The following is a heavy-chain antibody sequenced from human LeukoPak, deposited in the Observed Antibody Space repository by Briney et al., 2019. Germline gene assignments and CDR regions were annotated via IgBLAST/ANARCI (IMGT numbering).Heavy chain of an antibody. D-gene: IGHD2-2*01. Sequence: ASVKVSCKASGYTFTSYDINWVRQATGQGLEWIGWMNPNSGNTGYAQKFQGRVTMTRNTSISTAYMELSSLRSEDTAVYYCASGYCSSTSCPIQHWGQGTLVTVSS. CDR3: ASGYCSSTSCPIQH. CDR1: GYTFTSYD. V-gene: IGHV1-8*01. J-gene: IGHJ1*01. CDR2: MNPNSGNT.